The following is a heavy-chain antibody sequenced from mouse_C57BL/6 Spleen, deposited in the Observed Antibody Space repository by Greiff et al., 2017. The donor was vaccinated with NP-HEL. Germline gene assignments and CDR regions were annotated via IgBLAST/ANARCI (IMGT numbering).Heavy chain of an antibody. CDR1: GYTFTSYW. J-gene: IGHJ2*01. Sequence: VVRPGSSVKLSCKASGYTFTSYWMDWVKQRPGQGLEWIGNIYPSDSETHYNQKFKDKSTLTVDKSSSTAYMQLSSLTSEDSAVYYCARGGVTGDFDYWGQGTTLTVSS. CDR3: ARGGVTGDFDY. D-gene: IGHD4-1*01. CDR2: IYPSDSET. V-gene: IGHV1-61*01.